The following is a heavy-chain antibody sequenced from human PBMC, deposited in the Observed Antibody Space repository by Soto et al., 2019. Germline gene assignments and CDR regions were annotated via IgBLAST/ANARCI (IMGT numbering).Heavy chain of an antibody. D-gene: IGHD3-22*01. J-gene: IGHJ4*02. Sequence: ASVKVSCKASGYTFTNYAVTWVRQAPGLGLEWMGWISAYNGDIHHAQKFEGRVTMTTDTSTNTAYMELRSLTSDDTAVYYCARVEDYFDSSGYAHWGQGTPVTVSS. V-gene: IGHV1-18*01. CDR1: GYTFTNYA. CDR3: ARVEDYFDSSGYAH. CDR2: ISAYNGDI.